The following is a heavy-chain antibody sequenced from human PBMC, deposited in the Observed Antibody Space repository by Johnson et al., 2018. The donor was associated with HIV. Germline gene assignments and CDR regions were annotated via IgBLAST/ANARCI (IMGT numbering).Heavy chain of an antibody. Sequence: QVQLMESGGGVVQPGRSLRLSCAASGFTFSSYCLHWVRQAPGKGLEWVAVISYDGSNEYFADSVKGRFTISRDNSKNTLYLQMNRMISEDTAVYYCARDRRLSLYYYDSSGYYRPDAFDIWGQGTMVTVSS. CDR3: ARDRRLSLYYYDSSGYYRPDAFDI. CDR2: ISYDGSNE. CDR1: GFTFSSYC. D-gene: IGHD3-22*01. J-gene: IGHJ3*02. V-gene: IGHV3-30*03.